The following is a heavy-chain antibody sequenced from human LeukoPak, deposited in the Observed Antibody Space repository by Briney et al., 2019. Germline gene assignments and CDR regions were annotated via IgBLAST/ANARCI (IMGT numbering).Heavy chain of an antibody. CDR1: GFTFKSYG. CDR3: ARVSGYSGTWYVDY. D-gene: IGHD6-13*01. V-gene: IGHV3-33*01. J-gene: IGHJ4*02. Sequence: GRSLRLSCVASGFTFKSYGMHWVRQAPGKGLEWVTIIWYDGSNEYYADFVKGRFTTSRDNSKNTLYLQMNSLRADDTAVYYCARVSGYSGTWYVDYWGQGTLVTVSS. CDR2: IWYDGSNE.